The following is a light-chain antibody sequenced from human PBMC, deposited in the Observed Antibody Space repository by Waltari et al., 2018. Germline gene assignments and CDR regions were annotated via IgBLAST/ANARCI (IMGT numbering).Light chain of an antibody. Sequence: DIVMTQSPDSLAVSLGESATINCKSSQSVSSSANNKNYLGCYQQKPGQPPKLLITWASTRESGVPDRFSGSGSGTDFTLTISRLQAEDVAVYYCQQCYTYPYTFGQGTKLEIK. CDR3: QQCYTYPYT. CDR1: QSVSSSANNKNY. CDR2: WAS. V-gene: IGKV4-1*01. J-gene: IGKJ2*01.